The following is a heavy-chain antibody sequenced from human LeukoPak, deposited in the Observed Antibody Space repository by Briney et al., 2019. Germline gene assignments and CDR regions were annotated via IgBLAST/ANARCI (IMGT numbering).Heavy chain of an antibody. D-gene: IGHD2-21*02. Sequence: GGSLRLSCAASGFTFRNYGLSWVRQAPGKGLEWVSAIGSPGDTYYPGSVKGRFTISRENAKNSLYLQMNCLRAGDTAVYYCVSGDAGGFNYWGQGTLVTVSS. CDR2: IGSPGDT. J-gene: IGHJ4*02. CDR1: GFTFRNYG. V-gene: IGHV3-13*01. CDR3: VSGDAGGFNY.